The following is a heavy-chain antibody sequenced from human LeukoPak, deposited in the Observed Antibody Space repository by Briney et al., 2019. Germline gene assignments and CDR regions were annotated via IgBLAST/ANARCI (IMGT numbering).Heavy chain of an antibody. D-gene: IGHD2-2*01. CDR2: ISGSGGST. CDR3: AKDFRRAYCSSTSCYLPTDAMDV. Sequence: GGSLRLSCAASGFTFSSYAMSWVRQAPVKALEWVSAISGSGGSTYYADSVKGRFTISRDNSKNTLYLQMNSLRAEDTAVYYCAKDFRRAYCSSTSCYLPTDAMDVWGQGTTVTVSS. J-gene: IGHJ6*02. V-gene: IGHV3-23*01. CDR1: GFTFSSYA.